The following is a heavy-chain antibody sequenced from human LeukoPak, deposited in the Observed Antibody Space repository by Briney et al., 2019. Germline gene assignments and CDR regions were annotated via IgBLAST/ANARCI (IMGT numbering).Heavy chain of an antibody. Sequence: GGSLRLSCAASKFTVSSKYMSWVRQAPGKGLEWVSVIYSGGSTHYADSVKGRFTISRDNSKNTLYLQMNSLRAEDTAVYYCARRVIVVGLDYWGQGTLVTVSS. J-gene: IGHJ4*02. V-gene: IGHV3-66*01. CDR1: KFTVSSKY. CDR2: IYSGGST. D-gene: IGHD3-22*01. CDR3: ARRVIVVGLDY.